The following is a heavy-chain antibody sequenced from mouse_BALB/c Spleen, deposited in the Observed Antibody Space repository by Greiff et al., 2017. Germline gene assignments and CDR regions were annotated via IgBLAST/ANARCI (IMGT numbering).Heavy chain of an antibody. CDR1: GYTFTSYT. J-gene: IGHJ2*01. V-gene: IGHV1-4*02. CDR3: AREGGNFY. D-gene: IGHD2-1*01. Sequence: QVQLKQSAAELARPGASVKMSCKASGYTFTSYTMHWVKQRPGQGLEWIGYINPSSGYTEYNQKFKDKTTLTADKSSSTAYMQLSSLTSEDSAVYYCAREGGNFYWGQGTTLTVSS. CDR2: INPSSGYT.